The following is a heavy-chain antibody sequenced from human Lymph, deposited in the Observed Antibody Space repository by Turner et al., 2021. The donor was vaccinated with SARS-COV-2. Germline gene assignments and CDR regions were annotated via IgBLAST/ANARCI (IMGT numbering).Heavy chain of an antibody. J-gene: IGHJ6*02. CDR1: GYSFSSYD. CDR3: VGSRGDKVATILNHGMNV. CDR2: MNPYDGNT. D-gene: IGHD5-12*01. Sequence: QVQLVQPWADVKKLAASVKVSCKSFGYSFSSYDINWVRQATGQGIEWVRWMNPYDGNTGYEEKFQGRVTMTGEAYISTLYMELSSWSSEDTAVYYCVGSRGDKVATILNHGMNVRGQGTTVT. V-gene: IGHV1-8*01.